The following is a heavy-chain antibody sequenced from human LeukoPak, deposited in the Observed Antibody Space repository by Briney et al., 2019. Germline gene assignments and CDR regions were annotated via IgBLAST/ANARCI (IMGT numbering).Heavy chain of an antibody. CDR3: ARDRYYYDSSGYYRGSFDI. CDR2: ISSSGSTL. D-gene: IGHD3-22*01. J-gene: IGHJ3*02. Sequence: GGSLRLSCAASGFTFSDYYMSWIRQAPGKGLEWVSYISSSGSTLYYADSVKGRFTISRDNAKNSLYLQMNSLRAEDTAVYYCARDRYYYDSSGYYRGSFDIWGQGTMVTVSS. CDR1: GFTFSDYY. V-gene: IGHV3-11*04.